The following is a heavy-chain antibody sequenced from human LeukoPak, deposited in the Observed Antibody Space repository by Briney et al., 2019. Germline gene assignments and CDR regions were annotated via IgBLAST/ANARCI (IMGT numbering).Heavy chain of an antibody. CDR3: ARDGWYSGSYDAFDV. CDR2: ISRSSNNI. CDR1: GFTFSPYS. V-gene: IGHV3-48*01. Sequence: GGSLRLSCGASGFTFSPYSMNWVRQAPGKGLEWVSYISRSSNNIYYADSVKGRFTISRDNAKNSLYLQMNSLRAEDTAVYYCARDGWYSGSYDAFDVWGQGTMVTVSS. D-gene: IGHD1-26*01. J-gene: IGHJ3*01.